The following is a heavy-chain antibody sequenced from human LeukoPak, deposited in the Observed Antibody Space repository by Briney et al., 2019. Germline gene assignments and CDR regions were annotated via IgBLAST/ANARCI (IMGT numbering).Heavy chain of an antibody. J-gene: IGHJ6*03. V-gene: IGHV3-43*02. CDR3: AKDVNVLRFLEWLSPLYYYMDV. CDR2: ISGDGGST. Sequence: HPGGSLRLSCAASGFTFDDYAMHWVRQAPGKGLEWVSLISGDGGSTYYADSVKGRFTISRDNSKNSLYLQMNSLRPEDTALYYCAKDVNVLRFLEWLSPLYYYMDVWGKGTTVTVSS. D-gene: IGHD3-3*01. CDR1: GFTFDDYA.